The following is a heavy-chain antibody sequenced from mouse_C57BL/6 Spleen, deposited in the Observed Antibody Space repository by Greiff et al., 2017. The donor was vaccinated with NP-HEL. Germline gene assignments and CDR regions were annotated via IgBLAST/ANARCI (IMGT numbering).Heavy chain of an antibody. J-gene: IGHJ3*01. D-gene: IGHD1-1*01. V-gene: IGHV5-4*01. Sequence: EVQRVESGGGLVKPGGSLKLSCAASGFTFSSYAMSWVRQTPEKRLEWVATISDGGSYTYYPDNVKGRFTISRDNAKNNLYLQMSHLKSEDTAMYYCASGQGGGSIPWFAYWGQGTLVTVSA. CDR3: ASGQGGGSIPWFAY. CDR1: GFTFSSYA. CDR2: ISDGGSYT.